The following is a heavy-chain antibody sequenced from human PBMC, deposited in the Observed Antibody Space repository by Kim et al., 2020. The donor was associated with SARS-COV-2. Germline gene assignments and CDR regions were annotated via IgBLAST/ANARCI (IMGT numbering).Heavy chain of an antibody. CDR1: GFRFNDYG. CDR3: TKIRLYWTGYTDH. CDR2: ISGSGDSR. V-gene: IGHV3-23*01. D-gene: IGHD2-8*02. J-gene: IGHJ4*02. Sequence: GGSLRLSCAASGFRFNDYGMSWVRQAPGKGLEWVSTISGSGDSRDYTDAVKGRFTISRDNSKNTVYLQMDSLRVDDTAVYFCTKIRLYWTGYTDHWGQG.